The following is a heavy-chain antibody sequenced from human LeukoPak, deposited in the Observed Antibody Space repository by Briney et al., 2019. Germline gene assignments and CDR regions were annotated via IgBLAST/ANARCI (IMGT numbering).Heavy chain of an antibody. CDR3: ATSGGRGRWFDY. CDR1: GGSISSYY. Sequence: SETLSLTCTVSGGSISSYYWSWIRQPPGKGLEWIGYIYYSGSTNYNPSLKSRVTISVDTSKNQFSLKLSSVTAADTAVYYCATSGGRGRWFDYWGQGTLVTVSS. D-gene: IGHD2-15*01. CDR2: IYYSGST. V-gene: IGHV4-59*01. J-gene: IGHJ4*02.